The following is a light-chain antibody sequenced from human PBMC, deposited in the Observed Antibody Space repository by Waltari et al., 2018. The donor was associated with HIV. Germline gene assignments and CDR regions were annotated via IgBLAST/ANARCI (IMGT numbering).Light chain of an antibody. CDR1: NSDLGGSNF. CDR2: DVT. J-gene: IGLJ2*01. CDR3: SSYTSTTTIV. Sequence: QSALTQPASVSGSPGQSITISCTGTNSDLGGSNFVSWYKQHPGKAPKLLIFDVTNRPSGISSRFSGSKSGNTAAMTISGLQAEDEADYYCSSYTSTTTIVFGGGTKVTVL. V-gene: IGLV2-14*03.